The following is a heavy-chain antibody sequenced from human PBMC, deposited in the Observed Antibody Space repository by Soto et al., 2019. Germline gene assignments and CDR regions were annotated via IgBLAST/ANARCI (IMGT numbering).Heavy chain of an antibody. CDR2: ISGTSDYI. Sequence: PGGSLRLSCATSGFTFSSSSMNWVRQAPGKRLEWVSSISGTSDYIDYADAVKGRFTISRDNAKNSLYLQMDSLRADDTAVYYCARKSYSGDSGFYAYWGQGALVTVSS. CDR1: GFTFSSSS. V-gene: IGHV3-21*01. J-gene: IGHJ4*02. D-gene: IGHD3-22*01. CDR3: ARKSYSGDSGFYAY.